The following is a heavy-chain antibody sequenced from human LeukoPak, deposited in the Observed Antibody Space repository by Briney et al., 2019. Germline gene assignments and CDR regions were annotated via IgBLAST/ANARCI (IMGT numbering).Heavy chain of an antibody. Sequence: GGSLRLSCAASGFTFSNAWMSWVRQAPGKGLEWVGRIKSKTDGGTTDYAAPVKGRFTISRDDSKNTLYLQMNSLKTEDTVVYYCTTNKLRYFDWLLRAFDIWGQGTMVTVSS. J-gene: IGHJ3*02. V-gene: IGHV3-15*01. CDR3: TTNKLRYFDWLLRAFDI. CDR2: IKSKTDGGTT. D-gene: IGHD3-9*01. CDR1: GFTFSNAW.